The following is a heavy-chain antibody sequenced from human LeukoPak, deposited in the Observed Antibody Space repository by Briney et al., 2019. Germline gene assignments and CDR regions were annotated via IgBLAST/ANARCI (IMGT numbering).Heavy chain of an antibody. Sequence: GGSLRLSCAASGFTFNYYWMNWVRQAPGKGLEWVANIKQDGSDKYYVDSVKGRFTISRDNAKNLLYLQMNSPRAEDTAVYYCARGRSGTSSIYYYYYMDVWGKGTTVTVSS. D-gene: IGHD2-2*01. CDR2: IKQDGSDK. CDR3: ARGRSGTSSIYYYYYMDV. CDR1: GFTFNYYW. V-gene: IGHV3-7*01. J-gene: IGHJ6*03.